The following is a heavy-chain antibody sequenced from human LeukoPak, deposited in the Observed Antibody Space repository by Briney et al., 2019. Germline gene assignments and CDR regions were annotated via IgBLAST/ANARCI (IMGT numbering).Heavy chain of an antibody. V-gene: IGHV3-74*03. CDR3: ARSKDGAFDI. CDR2: INTDGSSK. CDR1: EFTFNNYX. Sequence: GRSXXLXXVXXEFTFNNYXMHWVRQAPGKGLVWVSRINTDGSSKTYADSVKGRFTISRDNAKNTLHLQMSSLRAEDTALYYCARSKDGAFDIWGQGTMVTVSS. J-gene: IGHJ3*02.